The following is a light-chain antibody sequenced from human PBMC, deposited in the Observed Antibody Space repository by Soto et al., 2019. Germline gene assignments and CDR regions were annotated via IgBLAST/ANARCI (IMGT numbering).Light chain of an antibody. V-gene: IGKV1-17*01. J-gene: IGKJ2*01. CDR3: LQHNTYPYT. CDR1: QGISNL. Sequence: DIQMTQSPSSLSAAGGDRVTITCRASQGISNLLGWFQHKPGKAPKRLIYAASSLQGGVPSRFSGSGSGTEFTLTITGLQPEDFADYYCLQHNTYPYTFGQGTKLEIK. CDR2: AAS.